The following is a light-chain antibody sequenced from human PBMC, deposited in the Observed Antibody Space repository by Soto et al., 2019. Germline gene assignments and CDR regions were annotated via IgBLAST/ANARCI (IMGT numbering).Light chain of an antibody. CDR2: EVS. V-gene: IGLV2-8*01. Sequence: QSVLTQPPSASGSPGQSVTISCTGTSSDVGGYNYVSWYQQHPGKAPKLMIYEVSKRPSGVPDSFSGSKSGNTASLTVSGLQAEDEADYYCSSYASSNSVVFGGGTKLTVL. CDR3: SSYASSNSVV. CDR1: SSDVGGYNY. J-gene: IGLJ2*01.